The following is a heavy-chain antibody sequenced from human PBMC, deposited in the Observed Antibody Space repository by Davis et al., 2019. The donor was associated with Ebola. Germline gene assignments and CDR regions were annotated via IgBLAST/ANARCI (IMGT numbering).Heavy chain of an antibody. D-gene: IGHD6-19*01. Sequence: ASVKVSCKASGGTFSSYAISWVRQAPGQGLEWMGWINPNSGGTNYAQKFQGWVTMTRDTSISTAYMELSRLRSDDTAVYYCARGTRLSPGIAVAARLGWSPPQQNESTEGYFDLWGRGTLVTVSS. CDR2: INPNSGGT. CDR1: GGTFSSYA. V-gene: IGHV1-2*04. CDR3: ARGTRLSPGIAVAARLGWSPPQQNESTEGYFDL. J-gene: IGHJ2*01.